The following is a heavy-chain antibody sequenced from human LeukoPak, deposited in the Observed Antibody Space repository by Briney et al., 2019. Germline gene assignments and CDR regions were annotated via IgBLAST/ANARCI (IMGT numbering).Heavy chain of an antibody. CDR3: ARSSGVSVAGSPYYFDF. CDR1: GYLFINYG. J-gene: IGHJ4*02. CDR2: ISPYSGNT. V-gene: IGHV1-18*01. Sequence: ASVKVSCKASGYLFINYGITWLRQAPGQGLECMGWISPYSGNTDYAQKLQGRVTMTTDRSTTTAYMELRSLGFDDTAVYYCARSSGVSVAGSPYYFDFWGQGTLITVSS. D-gene: IGHD6-13*01.